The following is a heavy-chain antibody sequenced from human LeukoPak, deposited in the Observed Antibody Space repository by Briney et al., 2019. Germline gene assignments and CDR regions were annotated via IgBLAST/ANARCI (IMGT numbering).Heavy chain of an antibody. CDR2: ISYDGSNK. CDR3: AKAFRDSSGYPTDY. CDR1: GFTFSSYG. J-gene: IGHJ4*02. D-gene: IGHD3-22*01. Sequence: RSLRLSCAASGFTFSSYGMHWVRQAPGKGLEWVAVISYDGSNKYYADSVKGRFTIPRDNSKNTLYLQMNSLRAEDTAVYYCAKAFRDSSGYPTDYWGQGTLVTVSS. V-gene: IGHV3-30*18.